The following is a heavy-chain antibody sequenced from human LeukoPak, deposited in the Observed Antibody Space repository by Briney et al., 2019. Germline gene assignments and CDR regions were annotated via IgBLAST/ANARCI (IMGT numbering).Heavy chain of an antibody. V-gene: IGHV3-21*01. CDR3: ARESSNPDYYYMDV. CDR2: ISSSSSYI. D-gene: IGHD4-11*01. Sequence: GGSLRLSCAASGFTFSSYSMNWVRQAPGKGLEWVSSISSSSSYIYYADSVKGRFTISRDNAKNSLYLQMNSLRAEDTAVYYCARESSNPDYYYMDVWGKGTTVTVSS. CDR1: GFTFSSYS. J-gene: IGHJ6*03.